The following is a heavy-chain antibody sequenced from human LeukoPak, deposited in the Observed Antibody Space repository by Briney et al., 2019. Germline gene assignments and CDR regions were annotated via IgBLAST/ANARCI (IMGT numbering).Heavy chain of an antibody. J-gene: IGHJ6*02. CDR2: ISAYNGNT. Sequence: ASVKVSCKASGYTFTGYYMHWVRQAPGQGLEWMGWISAYNGNTNYAQKLQGRVTTTTDTSTSTAYMELRSLRSDDTAVYYCARNHYYDILTGSVTYGMDVWGQGTTVTVSS. V-gene: IGHV1-18*04. CDR3: ARNHYYDILTGSVTYGMDV. CDR1: GYTFTGYY. D-gene: IGHD3-9*01.